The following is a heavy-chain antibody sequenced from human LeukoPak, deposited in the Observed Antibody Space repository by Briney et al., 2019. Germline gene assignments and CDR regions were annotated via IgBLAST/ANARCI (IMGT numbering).Heavy chain of an antibody. D-gene: IGHD1-26*01. J-gene: IGHJ4*02. CDR1: GYTFTGYY. Sequence: ASVKVSCKASGYTFTGYYMHWVRQAPGQGLEWMGWINPNSGGTNYAQKFQGRVTMTRDTSISTAYMELSRLRSEDTAVYYCARETGIVGATLDYWGQGTLVTVSS. CDR3: ARETGIVGATLDY. V-gene: IGHV1-2*02. CDR2: INPNSGGT.